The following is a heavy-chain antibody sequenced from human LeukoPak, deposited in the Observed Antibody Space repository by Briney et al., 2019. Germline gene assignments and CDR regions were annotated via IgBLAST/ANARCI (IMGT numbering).Heavy chain of an antibody. J-gene: IGHJ3*01. CDR2: ISRDSGNK. CDR1: GFTFEACA. Sequence: GGSLRLSCATSGFTFEACAMHWVGQAPGKGLEWVSGISRDSGNKEYGDSVRGRFTISRDNAKKSLYLQMNSLRVEETALYYCAKLRGGDAFDVWGPGTLVTVSS. V-gene: IGHV3-9*01. D-gene: IGHD3-16*01. CDR3: AKLRGGDAFDV.